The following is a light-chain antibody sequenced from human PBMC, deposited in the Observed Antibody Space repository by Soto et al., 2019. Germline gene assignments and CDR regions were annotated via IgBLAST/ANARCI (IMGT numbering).Light chain of an antibody. V-gene: IGLV2-14*01. CDR1: SSDVGDYNY. Sequence: QSALTQPASVSGSPGQSITISCTGTSSDVGDYNYVSWYQQHPGKAPKLMIYDVSNRPSGVSNRFSGSKSGNTASLTISGLPAEDEAAYSCSSYTSSSTLVVFGTGTKVTVL. CDR2: DVS. CDR3: SSYTSSSTLVV. J-gene: IGLJ1*01.